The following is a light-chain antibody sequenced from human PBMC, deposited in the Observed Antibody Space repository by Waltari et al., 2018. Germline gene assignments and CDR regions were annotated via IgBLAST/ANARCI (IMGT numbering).Light chain of an antibody. Sequence: QSALTQPASVSGSPGQSIPISCTGTSRDVGGYNYIYWYQQHPGKAPKLMIYDVSKRPSGVSNRFSGSKSGNTASLTISGLQAEDEADYYCSSYTSSSTNYVFGTGTKVTVL. CDR3: SSYTSSSTNYV. J-gene: IGLJ1*01. CDR2: DVS. V-gene: IGLV2-14*01. CDR1: SRDVGGYNY.